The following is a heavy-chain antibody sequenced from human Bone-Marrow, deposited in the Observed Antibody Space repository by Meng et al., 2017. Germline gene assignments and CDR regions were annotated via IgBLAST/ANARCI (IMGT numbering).Heavy chain of an antibody. CDR2: IYYSGIT. D-gene: IGHD2-21*01. CDR3: AIDCPSPFRWFDP. V-gene: IGHV4-39*07. Sequence: HLQLHEAGPGLVNPSEPCPFTCTVSGGHIGRMSDYLGWFRQPPGKGLEWIGSIYYSGITYYNPALKSRVTISVDTSKNQFSLKLSSVTAADTAVYYCAIDCPSPFRWFDPWGQGTLVTVSS. J-gene: IGHJ5*02. CDR1: GGHIGRMSDY.